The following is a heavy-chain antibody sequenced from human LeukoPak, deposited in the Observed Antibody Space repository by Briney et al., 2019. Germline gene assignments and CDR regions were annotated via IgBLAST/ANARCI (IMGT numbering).Heavy chain of an antibody. CDR3: ARARTTVVTPYYFGY. CDR1: GGSISSYY. CDR2: IYNSGST. V-gene: IGHV4-59*01. D-gene: IGHD4-23*01. J-gene: IGHJ4*02. Sequence: PSETLSLTCTVSGGSISSYYWSWIRQPPGKGLEWIGYIYNSGSTNHNPSLKSRVTISLDTSKNQFSLKLSSETAADTAVYYCARARTTVVTPYYFGYWGQGTLVTVSS.